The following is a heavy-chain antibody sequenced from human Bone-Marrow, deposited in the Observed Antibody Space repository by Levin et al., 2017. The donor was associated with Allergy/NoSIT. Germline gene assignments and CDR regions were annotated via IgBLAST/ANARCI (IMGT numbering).Heavy chain of an antibody. CDR1: GDTLNNFA. D-gene: IGHD2-2*01. CDR2: IIPIFGPA. Sequence: GGSLRLSCKASGDTLNNFAFSWVRQAPGQGLEWMGGIIPIFGPAKYAQKFRDTVTISGDESTSTAYMELRSLRSEDTAVYYCTVGGPAVTLYTYHYDMDVWGQGTTVTVS. V-gene: IGHV1-69*01. CDR3: TVGGPAVTLYTYHYDMDV. J-gene: IGHJ6*02.